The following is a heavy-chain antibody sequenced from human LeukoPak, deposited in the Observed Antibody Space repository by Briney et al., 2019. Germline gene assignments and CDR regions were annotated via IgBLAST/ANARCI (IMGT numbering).Heavy chain of an antibody. J-gene: IGHJ4*02. V-gene: IGHV3-74*01. CDR1: GFTFSGYW. D-gene: IGHD6-13*01. Sequence: GGSLRLSCEASGFTFSGYWMHWVRHDPGKGLVWVSRINSDGSSTTYADSVKGRFTVSRDNAKNTLDLQMNSLRAEDTAVYYCARGRAAAGARIDYWGQGTLVTVSS. CDR2: INSDGSST. CDR3: ARGRAAAGARIDY.